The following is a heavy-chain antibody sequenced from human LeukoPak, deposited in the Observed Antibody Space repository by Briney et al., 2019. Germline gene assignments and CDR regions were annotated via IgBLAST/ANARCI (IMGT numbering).Heavy chain of an antibody. CDR2: ISYDGTNK. CDR1: GFTFSNYA. CDR3: ARAPMSYDSSGFGGAFDI. V-gene: IGHV3-30-3*01. D-gene: IGHD3-22*01. Sequence: GRSLRLSCAASGFTFSNYAMHWVRQAPAKGLERVAVISYDGTNKYYADSVKGRFTISRDNSKNTMYLQMNSLRAEDTAMYYCARAPMSYDSSGFGGAFDIWGQGTMVTVSS. J-gene: IGHJ3*02.